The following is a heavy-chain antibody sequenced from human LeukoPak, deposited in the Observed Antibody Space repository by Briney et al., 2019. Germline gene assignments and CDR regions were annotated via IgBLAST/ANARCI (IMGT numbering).Heavy chain of an antibody. D-gene: IGHD4-17*01. V-gene: IGHV3-7*01. Sequence: GGSLRLSCAASGFSFRDYWMSWVRQAPGKGLEWVADMSPDGSDKTYVDSVKGRLTISRDNAKQSLYLQMDSLTAEDTAVYYCARNHGDDYYFDYWGQGTLVTVSS. J-gene: IGHJ4*02. CDR3: ARNHGDDYYFDY. CDR2: MSPDGSDK. CDR1: GFSFRDYW.